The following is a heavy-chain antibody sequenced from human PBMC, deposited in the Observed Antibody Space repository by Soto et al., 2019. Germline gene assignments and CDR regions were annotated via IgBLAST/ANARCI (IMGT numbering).Heavy chain of an antibody. Sequence: QVQLVQSGAEVKKPGASVKVSCKASGYTFTSYGISWVRQAPGQGLEWIGWISAYNGNTNYAQKLHGRVTMTTDTSTSTAYMELRSLRSDDTAGYYCARWLGAQDYYGLDVWGQGTTVTVSS. CDR2: ISAYNGNT. J-gene: IGHJ6*02. CDR1: GYTFTSYG. V-gene: IGHV1-18*04. D-gene: IGHD3-10*01. CDR3: ARWLGAQDYYGLDV.